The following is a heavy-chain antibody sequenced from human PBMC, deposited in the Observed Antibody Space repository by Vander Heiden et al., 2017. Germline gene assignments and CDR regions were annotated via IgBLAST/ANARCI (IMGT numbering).Heavy chain of an antibody. D-gene: IGHD6-13*01. J-gene: IGHJ4*02. CDR3: DAADY. Sequence: EVQLVESGGGLVKPGASLRLSCAASGLTLSKYTMNWARQAPGKGLEWVSTISRDGTAIYYADSVKGRFTISRDNAKNSLYLQMSSLRAEDTAVYYCDAADYWGQGTLVTVSS. V-gene: IGHV3-21*01. CDR2: ISRDGTAI. CDR1: GLTLSKYT.